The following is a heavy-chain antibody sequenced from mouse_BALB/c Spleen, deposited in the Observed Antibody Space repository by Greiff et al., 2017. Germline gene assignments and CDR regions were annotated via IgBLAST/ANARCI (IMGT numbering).Heavy chain of an antibody. V-gene: IGHV14-4*02. D-gene: IGHD2-10*01. Sequence: VQLQQSGAELVRSGASVKLSCTASGFNIKDYYMHWVKQRPEQGLEWIGWIDPENGDTEYAPKFQGKATMTADTSSNTAYLQLSSLTSEDTAVYYCNACPAYYGNYDNYAMDYWGQGTSVTVSS. CDR1: GFNIKDYY. J-gene: IGHJ4*01. CDR3: NACPAYYGNYDNYAMDY. CDR2: IDPENGDT.